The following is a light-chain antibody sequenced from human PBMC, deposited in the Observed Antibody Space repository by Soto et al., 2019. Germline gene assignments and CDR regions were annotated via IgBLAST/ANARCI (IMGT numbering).Light chain of an antibody. CDR3: QQYNNWPLT. J-gene: IGKJ1*01. CDR2: GAS. V-gene: IGKV3-15*01. Sequence: EIVMTQSPATLSESPGERATLSCRASQSVSSNLAWYQQKPGQAPRLLIYGASTRATGIPARFSGSGSGTEFTLTIGNLQSEDFAVYYCQQYNNWPLTFGQGTKVEIK. CDR1: QSVSSN.